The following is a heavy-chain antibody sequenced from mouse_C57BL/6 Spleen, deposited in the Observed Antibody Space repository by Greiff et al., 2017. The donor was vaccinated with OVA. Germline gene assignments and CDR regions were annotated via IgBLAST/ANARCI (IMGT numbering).Heavy chain of an antibody. D-gene: IGHD2-1*01. J-gene: IGHJ4*01. CDR3: ARDGGNYGAMDY. Sequence: EVQLQQSGPGLVKPSQSLSLTCSVTGYSITSGYYWNWIRQFPGNKLEWMGYISYDGSNNYNPSLKNRISITRDTSKNQFFLKLNSVTTEDTATYYCARDGGNYGAMDYWGQGTSVTVSS. CDR1: GYSITSGYY. V-gene: IGHV3-6*01. CDR2: ISYDGSN.